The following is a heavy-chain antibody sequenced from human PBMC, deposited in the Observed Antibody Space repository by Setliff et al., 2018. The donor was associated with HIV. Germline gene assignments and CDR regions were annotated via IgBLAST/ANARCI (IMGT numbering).Heavy chain of an antibody. V-gene: IGHV4-4*07. J-gene: IGHJ5*02. CDR2: IYTSGST. CDR1: GGSISGYF. D-gene: IGHD7-27*01. Sequence: PSETLSLTCNVSGGSISGYFWTWIRQPAGKGLEWIGRIYTSGSTNYNPSLKSRLSMSIDTSKNHFSLRLTSVTAADTAVYYCARDLPELTGRSFDPWGQGILVTVSS. CDR3: ARDLPELTGRSFDP.